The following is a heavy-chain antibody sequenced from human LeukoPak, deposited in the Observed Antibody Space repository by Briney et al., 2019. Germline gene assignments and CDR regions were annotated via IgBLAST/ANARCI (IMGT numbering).Heavy chain of an antibody. CDR2: MNPNSGNT. V-gene: IGHV1-8*03. D-gene: IGHD6-13*01. CDR1: GYTFTSYD. CDR3: ARVGSSSWFSPYYYYYYMDV. Sequence: EASVKVSCKASGYTFTSYDINWVRQATGQGLEWMGWMNPNSGNTGYAQKFQGRVTITGNTSISTAYMELSSLRSEDTAVYYCARVGSSSWFSPYYYYYYMDVWGKGTTVTVSS. J-gene: IGHJ6*03.